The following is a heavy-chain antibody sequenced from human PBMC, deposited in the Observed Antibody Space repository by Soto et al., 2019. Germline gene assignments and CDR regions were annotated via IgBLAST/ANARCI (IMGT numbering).Heavy chain of an antibody. CDR2: IWYDGSNK. D-gene: IGHD3-10*01. J-gene: IGHJ4*02. V-gene: IGHV3-33*01. CDR3: ARDSYYYGSGSYYFDY. CDR1: GFTFSSYG. Sequence: QVQLVESGGGVVQPGRSLRLSCAASGFTFSSYGMHWVRQAPGKGLEWVAVIWYDGSNKYYADSVKGRFTISRDNSKNPLDLQMNSLRAEDTAVYYCARDSYYYGSGSYYFDYWGQGTLVTVSS.